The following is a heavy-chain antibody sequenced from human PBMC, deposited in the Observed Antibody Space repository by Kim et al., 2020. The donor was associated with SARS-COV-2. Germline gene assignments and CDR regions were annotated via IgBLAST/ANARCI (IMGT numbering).Heavy chain of an antibody. J-gene: IGHJ4*02. V-gene: IGHV3-30*18. Sequence: GGSLRLSCAASGFTFSSYGMHWVRQAPGKGLEWVAVISYDGSNKYYADSVKGRFTISRDNSKNTLYLQMNSLRAEDTAVYYCAKVTLADYSRRLEDYFDYWGQGTLVTVSS. CDR1: GFTFSSYG. CDR3: AKVTLADYSRRLEDYFDY. CDR2: ISYDGSNK. D-gene: IGHD4-17*01.